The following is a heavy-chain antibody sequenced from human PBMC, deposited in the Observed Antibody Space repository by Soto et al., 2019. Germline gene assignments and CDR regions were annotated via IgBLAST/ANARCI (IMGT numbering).Heavy chain of an antibody. J-gene: IGHJ5*02. D-gene: IGHD2-15*01. Sequence: SETLSLTCTVSGGSISSGGYYWSWIRQHQGRGLEWIGYIYYNGNTYYNPSLKSRVTVSVDTSKNQFSLNVRSVTAADTAVYYCARCSLVVIPVPGFDPWGQGTLVTVSS. V-gene: IGHV4-31*03. CDR1: GGSISSGGYY. CDR3: ARCSLVVIPVPGFDP. CDR2: IYYNGNT.